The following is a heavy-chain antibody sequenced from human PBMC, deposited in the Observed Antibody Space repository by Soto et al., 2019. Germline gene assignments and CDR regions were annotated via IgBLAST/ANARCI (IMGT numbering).Heavy chain of an antibody. CDR1: GFTFSSYG. J-gene: IGHJ4*02. CDR3: AKIAAVIDY. D-gene: IGHD6-13*01. Sequence: GGSLRLSCAASGFTFSSYGMHWVRQAPGKGLEWVAVISYDGSNKYYADSVKGRFTISRDNSKNTLYLQMNSLRAEDTAVYYCAKIAAVIDYGRQGTLVTVSS. CDR2: ISYDGSNK. V-gene: IGHV3-30*18.